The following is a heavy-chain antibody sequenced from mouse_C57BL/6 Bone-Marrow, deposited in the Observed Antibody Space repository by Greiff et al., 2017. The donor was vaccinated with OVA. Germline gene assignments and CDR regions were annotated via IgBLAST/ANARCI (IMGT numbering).Heavy chain of an antibody. CDR3: ATPRWLLFAMDY. V-gene: IGHV1-74*01. Sequence: QVQLQQPGAELVKPGASVKVSCKASGYTFTSYWMHWVKQRPGQGLEWIGRIHPSDSDTNYNQKFKGKATLTVDKSYSTAYMQLRSLTSEDSAVFYYATPRWLLFAMDYWGQGTSVTVSS. CDR1: GYTFTSYW. D-gene: IGHD2-3*01. J-gene: IGHJ4*01. CDR2: IHPSDSDT.